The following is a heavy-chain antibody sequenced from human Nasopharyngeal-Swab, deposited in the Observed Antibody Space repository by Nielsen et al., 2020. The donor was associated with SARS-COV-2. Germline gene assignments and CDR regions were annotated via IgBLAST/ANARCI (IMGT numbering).Heavy chain of an antibody. Sequence: GESLKISCAASGFTFSSYAMHWVRQAPGKGLEWVAVISYDGSNKYYADSVKGRFTISRDNSKNTLYLQMNSLRAEDTAVYYCARDYDSSYWGQGTLVTVSS. V-gene: IGHV3-30-3*01. D-gene: IGHD3-22*01. CDR3: ARDYDSSY. CDR1: GFTFSSYA. J-gene: IGHJ4*02. CDR2: ISYDGSNK.